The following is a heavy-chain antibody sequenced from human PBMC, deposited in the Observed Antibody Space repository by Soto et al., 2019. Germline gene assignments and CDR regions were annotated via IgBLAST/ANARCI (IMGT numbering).Heavy chain of an antibody. J-gene: IGHJ5*02. CDR2: IRSSGSST. D-gene: IGHD2-15*01. V-gene: IGHV3-74*01. CDR1: GFTFSSYW. CDR3: AKDPKEDIVVVVAALSWFDP. Sequence: LRLFCAASGFTFSSYWMHWVRQAPGKGLVWESGIRSSGSSTNYADSVKGRFTIYRDNAKNTLYLQMNSLRAEDTAVYYCAKDPKEDIVVVVAALSWFDPWGQGTLVTVSS.